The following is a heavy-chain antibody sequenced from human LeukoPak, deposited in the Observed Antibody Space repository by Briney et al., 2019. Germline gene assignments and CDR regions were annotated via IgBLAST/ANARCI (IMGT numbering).Heavy chain of an antibody. Sequence: GGSLGLSCAASGFTFSSYSMNWVRQAPGKGLEWVSVVSNSGGSTYYADSVKGRFTISRDNSKNTVYLQMNSLRAEDTAIYYCVRDRGTYRPIDYWGQGTLVTVSS. CDR2: VSNSGGST. CDR1: GFTFSSYS. D-gene: IGHD1-26*01. V-gene: IGHV3-23*01. CDR3: VRDRGTYRPIDY. J-gene: IGHJ4*02.